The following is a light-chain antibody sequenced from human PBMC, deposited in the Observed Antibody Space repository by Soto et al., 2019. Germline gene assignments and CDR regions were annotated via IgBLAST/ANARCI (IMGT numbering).Light chain of an antibody. CDR2: DAS. V-gene: IGKV3-11*01. CDR3: QQRSNWPVT. Sequence: EIVLTQSPGTLSLSPGEKPTLPCRASQGFTGYLAGYQQKPGQAPRLLIYDASTRATGISARFSGSGSGTDFTLTISSLEPEDFAVYYCQQRSNWPVTFGQGTRVEVK. CDR1: QGFTGY. J-gene: IGKJ1*01.